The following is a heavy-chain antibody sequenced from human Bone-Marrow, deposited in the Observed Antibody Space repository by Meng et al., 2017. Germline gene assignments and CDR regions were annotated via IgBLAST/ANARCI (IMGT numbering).Heavy chain of an antibody. V-gene: IGHV3-30-3*01. J-gene: IGHJ4*02. Sequence: QVQLVESGGGVVQPGRSLRLSWAASVFTFSSYDLHWVRQAPGKGLAWVALIEYDGSNKYYADSVKGRFIISRDNSKSTLYLQMNSLRVEDTAMYYCAAIITMKVDWGQGTLVTVSS. D-gene: IGHD3-22*01. CDR2: IEYDGSNK. CDR1: VFTFSSYD. CDR3: AAIITMKVD.